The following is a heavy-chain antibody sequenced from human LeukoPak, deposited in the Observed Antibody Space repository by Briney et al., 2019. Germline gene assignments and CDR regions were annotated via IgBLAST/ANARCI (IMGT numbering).Heavy chain of an antibody. Sequence: PSVKVSCKASGGTFSSYAISWVRQAPGQGLEWMGGIIPIFGTANYAQKFQGRVTITADESTSTAYMELSSLRSEDTAVYYCASSKWEPISRDAFDIWGQGTMVTVSS. CDR1: GGTFSSYA. D-gene: IGHD1-26*01. V-gene: IGHV1-69*01. CDR3: ASSKWEPISRDAFDI. CDR2: IIPIFGTA. J-gene: IGHJ3*02.